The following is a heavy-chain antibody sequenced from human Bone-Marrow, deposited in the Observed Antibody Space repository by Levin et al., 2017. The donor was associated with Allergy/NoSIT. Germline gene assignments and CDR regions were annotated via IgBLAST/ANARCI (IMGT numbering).Heavy chain of an antibody. Sequence: GGSLRLSCKGSGYSFTSYWIGWVRQMPGKGLEWMGIIYPGDSDTRYSPSFQGQVTISADKSISTAYLQWSSLKASDTAMYYCARRLYATNWFDPWGQGTLVTVSS. D-gene: IGHD2/OR15-2a*01. CDR2: IYPGDSDT. J-gene: IGHJ5*02. V-gene: IGHV5-51*01. CDR3: ARRLYATNWFDP. CDR1: GYSFTSYW.